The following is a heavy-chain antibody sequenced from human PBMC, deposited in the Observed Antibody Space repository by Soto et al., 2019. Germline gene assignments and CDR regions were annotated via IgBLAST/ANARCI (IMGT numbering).Heavy chain of an antibody. J-gene: IGHJ4*02. CDR2: ISSSSSTI. V-gene: IGHV3-48*01. CDR1: GFTFSSYS. CDR3: ARVGYGDYPDY. D-gene: IGHD4-17*01. Sequence: GGSLRLSCAASGFTFSSYSMNWVRQAPGKGLEWVSYISSSSSTIYYADSVKGRFTISRDNAKNSLYLQMNSLRAEDTAVYYCARVGYGDYPDYWGQGTLVTVSS.